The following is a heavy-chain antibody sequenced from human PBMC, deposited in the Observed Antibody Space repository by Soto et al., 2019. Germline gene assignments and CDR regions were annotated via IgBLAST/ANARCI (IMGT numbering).Heavy chain of an antibody. J-gene: IGHJ4*02. CDR2: IKSKTDGGTT. D-gene: IGHD6-19*01. V-gene: IGHV3-15*07. Sequence: AGGSLRLSCAASGFTFSNAWMNWVRQAPGKGLEWVGRIKSKTDGGTTDYAAPVKGRFTISRDDSKNTLYLQMNSLKTEDTAVYYCTTFTRGWYYFDYWGQGTLVTVSS. CDR1: GFTFSNAW. CDR3: TTFTRGWYYFDY.